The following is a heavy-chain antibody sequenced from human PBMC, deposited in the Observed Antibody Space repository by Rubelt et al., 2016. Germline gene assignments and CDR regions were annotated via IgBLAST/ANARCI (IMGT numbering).Heavy chain of an antibody. CDR3: ATGGGIDY. J-gene: IGHJ4*02. CDR1: RFTFSTYW. D-gene: IGHD3-16*01. CDR2: ITNDGSYT. V-gene: IGHV3-74*02. Sequence: EVQLVESGGGVVQPGRSLRLSCAASRFTFSTYWMHWVRQAPGRGLVWVSLITNDGSYTNSADSVKGRFTISRDNAKSTLYLQMNSLRVEDTAVYYCATGGGIDYWGQGTLVTVSS.